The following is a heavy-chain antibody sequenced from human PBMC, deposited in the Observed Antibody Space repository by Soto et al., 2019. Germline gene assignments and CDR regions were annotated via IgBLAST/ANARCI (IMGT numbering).Heavy chain of an antibody. CDR2: ITPIFGTA. V-gene: IGHV1-69*01. D-gene: IGHD3-10*01. CDR3: ARRGHYYTSGWLFYY. CDR1: GGTFSSYA. J-gene: IGHJ4*02. Sequence: QVQLVQSGAEVKKPGSSVKVSCKASGGTFSSYAISWVRQAPGQGLEWMGGITPIFGTANYAQKFQGRVTIAAVEQTRTAHMELSSLRSEDTAVYYCARRGHYYTSGWLFYYSGQGTLVTLS.